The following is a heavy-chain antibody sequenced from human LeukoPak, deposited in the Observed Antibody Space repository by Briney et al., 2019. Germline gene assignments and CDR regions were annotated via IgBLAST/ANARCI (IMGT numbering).Heavy chain of an antibody. D-gene: IGHD1-20*01. CDR3: ARVLTGDCYFDY. CDR1: GFTFSSYS. Sequence: GRSLRLSCAASGFTFSSYSMNWVRQAPGKGLEWVSSISSSSSYIYYADSVKGRFTISRDNAKNSLYLQMNSRSAEDTAVYYCARVLTGDCYFDYWGQGTLVTVSS. J-gene: IGHJ4*02. CDR2: ISSSSSYI. V-gene: IGHV3-21*01.